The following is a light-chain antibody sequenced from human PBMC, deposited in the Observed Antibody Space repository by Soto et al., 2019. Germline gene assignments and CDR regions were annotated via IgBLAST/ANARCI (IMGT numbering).Light chain of an antibody. J-gene: IGLJ2*01. CDR3: QSYYSSLGGGV. V-gene: IGLV1-40*01. CDR1: SSNIGAGYD. CDR2: GNS. Sequence: QSVLTQPPSVSGAPGQRVTISCTGSSSNIGAGYDVHWYQQLPGTAPKLLIYGNSNRPSGVPDRFSGSKSGTSASLAITGLHAEDADDYYGQSYYSSLGGGVFGGGTKLTVL.